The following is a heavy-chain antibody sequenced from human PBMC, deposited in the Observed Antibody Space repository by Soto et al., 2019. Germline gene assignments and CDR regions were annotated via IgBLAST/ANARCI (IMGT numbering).Heavy chain of an antibody. CDR1: GFTFSSYA. Sequence: GGSLRLSCAASGFTFSSYAMSWVRQAPGKGLEWVSAISGSGGSTYYADSVKGRFTISRDNSKNTLYLQMNSLRAEDTAVYYCAKDQRPPFDSSGYYGPAFDYWGQGTLVTVSS. CDR3: AKDQRPPFDSSGYYGPAFDY. D-gene: IGHD3-22*01. J-gene: IGHJ4*02. CDR2: ISGSGGST. V-gene: IGHV3-23*01.